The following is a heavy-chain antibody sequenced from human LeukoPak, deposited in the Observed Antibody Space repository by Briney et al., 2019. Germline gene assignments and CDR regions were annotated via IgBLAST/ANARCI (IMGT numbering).Heavy chain of an antibody. CDR3: ARAGYSSGWYIDY. CDR2: FYYCGST. J-gene: IGHJ4*02. CDR1: GGSISSYY. V-gene: IGHV4-59*01. Sequence: KPSETLSLTCTVSGGSISSYYGSWIRRPPGKGLEWVGYFYYCGSTSSNPSLKSPVTISVDTSKNQFYLKLSSVTAADTAVYYCARAGYSSGWYIDYWGQGTLVTVSS. D-gene: IGHD6-19*01.